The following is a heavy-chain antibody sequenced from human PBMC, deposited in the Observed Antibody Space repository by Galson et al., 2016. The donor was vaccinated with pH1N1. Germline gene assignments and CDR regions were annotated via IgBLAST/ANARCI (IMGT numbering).Heavy chain of an antibody. V-gene: IGHV1-69*06. CDR3: ARWDYGDYVGWFDP. CDR1: GYTFIDYY. Sequence: SVKVSCKASGYTFIDYYIHWVRQAPGQGLEWVGGINPIFGTPNYAQKFQGRVTISADKSTSTAYMELSSLRSEDTAVYYCARWDYGDYVGWFDPWGQGTLVTVSS. D-gene: IGHD4-17*01. CDR2: INPIFGTP. J-gene: IGHJ5*02.